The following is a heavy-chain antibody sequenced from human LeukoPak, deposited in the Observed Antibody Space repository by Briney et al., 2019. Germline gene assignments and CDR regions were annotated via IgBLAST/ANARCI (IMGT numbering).Heavy chain of an antibody. CDR3: VTPKVGATFDS. CDR2: ISSNGGDT. Sequence: GGSLRLSCSGSGVTFSSCALDWVRQAPGKGLEYVSGISSNGGDTYYVDSVKGRFIISRDNSKNTVYLQMSSLRAEDTAVYYCVTPKVGATFDSWGQGTLVTVSS. CDR1: GVTFSSCA. V-gene: IGHV3-64D*06. J-gene: IGHJ4*02. D-gene: IGHD1-26*01.